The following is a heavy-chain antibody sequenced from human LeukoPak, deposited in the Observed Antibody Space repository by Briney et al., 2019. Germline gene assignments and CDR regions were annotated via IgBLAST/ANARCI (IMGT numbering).Heavy chain of an antibody. Sequence: PGGFLRLSCAASGFTFSSYSMNWVRQAPGKGLEWVSSISSSSSYIYYADSVKGRFTISRDNAKNSLYLQMNSLRAEDTAVYYCARDHDYGDYPDAFDIWGQGTMVTVSS. D-gene: IGHD4-17*01. CDR1: GFTFSSYS. J-gene: IGHJ3*02. CDR2: ISSSSSYI. V-gene: IGHV3-21*01. CDR3: ARDHDYGDYPDAFDI.